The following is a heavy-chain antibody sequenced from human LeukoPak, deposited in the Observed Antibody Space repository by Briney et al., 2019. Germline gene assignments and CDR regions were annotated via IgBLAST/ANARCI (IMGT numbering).Heavy chain of an antibody. CDR2: ISGDEIWT. J-gene: IGHJ3*02. CDR3: AREYNSGPKQTDAFDI. D-gene: IGHD3-22*01. CDR1: GFTLSNHW. V-gene: IGHV3-74*01. Sequence: PGGSLRLSCAASGFTLSNHWMHWVRQAPGKGLVWVSRISGDEIWTSYADSVKGRFIISRDNAKDTLYLQMNSLRTEDTAVYYCAREYNSGPKQTDAFDIWGQGTMVIVSS.